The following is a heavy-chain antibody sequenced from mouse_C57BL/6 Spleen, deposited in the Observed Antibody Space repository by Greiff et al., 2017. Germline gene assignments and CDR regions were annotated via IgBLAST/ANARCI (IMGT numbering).Heavy chain of an antibody. CDR2: IDPSDSAT. J-gene: IGHJ4*01. CDR3: ARFDYYGNPGYYYAMDY. Sequence: QVQLQQPGAELVRPGSSVKLSCKASGYTFTSYWMHWVKQRPIQGLEWIGNIDPSDSATHYNQKFKDQANLTVDKSSSTAYMQLSSLTSEDSAVYYCARFDYYGNPGYYYAMDYWGQGTSVTVSS. D-gene: IGHD2-1*01. V-gene: IGHV1-52*01. CDR1: GYTFTSYW.